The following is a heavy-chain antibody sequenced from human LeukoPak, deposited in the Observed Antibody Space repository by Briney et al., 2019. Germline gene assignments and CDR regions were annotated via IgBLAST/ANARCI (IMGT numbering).Heavy chain of an antibody. CDR3: ARGPLWFGELLD. CDR1: GFTFSSYA. Sequence: GGSLRLSCAATGFTFSSYATHWVRQAPGKGLDWVAVISYDGANKYYADSVKGRFTISRDNSKNTLYLQLNSLRAEDTAVYFCARGPLWFGELLDWGQGILVTVSS. CDR2: ISYDGANK. J-gene: IGHJ4*02. V-gene: IGHV3-30-3*01. D-gene: IGHD3-10*01.